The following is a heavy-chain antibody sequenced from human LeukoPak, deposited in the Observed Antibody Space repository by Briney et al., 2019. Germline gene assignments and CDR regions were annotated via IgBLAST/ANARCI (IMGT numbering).Heavy chain of an antibody. J-gene: IGHJ4*02. CDR3: ARVLSGSGSLYYFDY. Sequence: SQTLSLTCTVSGGSISSGDYYWNWIRQPRGKGLEWIGYIHSSGSSYYNPSLKSRVTISVDTSDNQFSLRLGSVTAADTAVYYCARVLSGSGSLYYFDYWGQGTLVTVSS. CDR2: IHSSGSS. CDR1: GGSISSGDYY. D-gene: IGHD3-10*01. V-gene: IGHV4-30-4*01.